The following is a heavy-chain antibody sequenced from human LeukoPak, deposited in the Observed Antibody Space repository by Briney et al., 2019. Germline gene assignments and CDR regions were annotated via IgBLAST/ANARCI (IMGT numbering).Heavy chain of an antibody. D-gene: IGHD2-2*01. CDR3: ARGTVVPAAPFDY. CDR2: ISGSGGST. Sequence: GGSLRLSCAASRFTLSSYAMSWVRQAPGKGLEWVSAISGSGGSTYYADSVKGRFSISRDDSKNTLYLQMNSLRAEDTAVDFCARGTVVPAAPFDYWGQGTLVTVSS. J-gene: IGHJ4*02. CDR1: RFTLSSYA. V-gene: IGHV3-23*01.